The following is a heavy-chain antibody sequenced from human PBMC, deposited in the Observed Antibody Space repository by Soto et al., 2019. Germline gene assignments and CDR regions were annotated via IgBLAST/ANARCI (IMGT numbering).Heavy chain of an antibody. Sequence: QVQLQQWGAGLLKPSETLSLTCAVYGGSFSGYYWSWIRQPPGKGLEWIGEINHSGSTNYNPSLKSRVTISVDTSKNQCSLKLSSVTAADTAVYYCAREGGHYYGSGRTKTRPMDVWGKGTTVTVSS. CDR3: AREGGHYYGSGRTKTRPMDV. CDR2: INHSGST. CDR1: GGSFSGYY. V-gene: IGHV4-34*01. D-gene: IGHD3-10*01. J-gene: IGHJ6*04.